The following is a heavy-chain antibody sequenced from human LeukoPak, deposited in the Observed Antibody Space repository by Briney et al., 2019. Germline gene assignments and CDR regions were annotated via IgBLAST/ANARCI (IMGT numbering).Heavy chain of an antibody. V-gene: IGHV3-23*01. Sequence: HPGGSLRLSCAASGFHFRSYLMIWVRQAPGKALEWVSSLSGIGGSTYYADSVKGRFTISRDNDKNLLYPQINSLGAQDTGVYYCAKAFLAYDILTGYLYYFDYWGQGTLVTVSS. J-gene: IGHJ4*02. CDR2: LSGIGGST. CDR3: AKAFLAYDILTGYLYYFDY. CDR1: GFHFRSYL. D-gene: IGHD3-9*01.